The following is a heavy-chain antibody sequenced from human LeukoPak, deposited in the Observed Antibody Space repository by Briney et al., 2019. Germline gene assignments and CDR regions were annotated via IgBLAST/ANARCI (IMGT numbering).Heavy chain of an antibody. CDR1: GGTFSSYA. D-gene: IGHD6-13*01. Sequence: SVKVSCKASGGTFSSYAISWVRQAPGQGLEWMGGIIPIFGTANYAQKFQGRVTITADESTSTAYMELSSLRSEDTAVYHCAADGDSSSWPSFFPYYYYYYMDVWGKGTTVTVSS. CDR2: IIPIFGTA. V-gene: IGHV1-69*13. J-gene: IGHJ6*03. CDR3: AADGDSSSWPSFFPYYYYYYMDV.